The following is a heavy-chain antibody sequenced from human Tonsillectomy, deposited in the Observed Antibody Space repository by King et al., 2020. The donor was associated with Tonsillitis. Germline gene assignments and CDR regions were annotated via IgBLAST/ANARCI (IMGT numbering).Heavy chain of an antibody. D-gene: IGHD4-17*01. CDR3: ANSHGDYGDY. CDR1: GFTFSSYA. J-gene: IGHJ4*02. V-gene: IGHV3-23*04. CDR2: ISDSGGST. Sequence: VQLVESGGGLVQPGGSLRLSCTASGFTFSSYAMSWVRQAPGKGLEWVSGISDSGGSTYYADSVKGRFSISRDNSENTLYLQMNSLSAEDTVVYYCANSHGDYGDYWGQGTLVTVSS.